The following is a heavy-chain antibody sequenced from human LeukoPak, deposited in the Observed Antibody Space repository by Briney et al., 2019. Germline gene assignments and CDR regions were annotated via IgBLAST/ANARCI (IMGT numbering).Heavy chain of an antibody. CDR2: ITPNADRT. CDR3: AIMHGYYDGSGYWVQ. V-gene: IGHV3-23*01. J-gene: IGHJ1*01. D-gene: IGHD3-22*01. Sequence: GGSLRLSCAASGFTFGSYGMSWVRQAPGKGLEWVSFITPNADRTSYADSVEGRFTISRGNPRNTLYMQMNSLRDKDTALYYCAIMHGYYDGSGYWVQWGQGTLVTVSS. CDR1: GFTFGSYG.